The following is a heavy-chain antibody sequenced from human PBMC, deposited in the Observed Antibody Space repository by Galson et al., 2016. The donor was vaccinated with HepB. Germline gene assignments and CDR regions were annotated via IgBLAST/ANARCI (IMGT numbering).Heavy chain of an antibody. J-gene: IGHJ4*02. D-gene: IGHD2-21*02. CDR2: IYYSGTT. CDR1: GGSVTSGSYF. Sequence: ETLSLTCNVSGGSVTSGSYFWSWIRQPPGKGLEWIGYIYYSGTTHYNPSLKSRVTISVDTSKNQVSLKLTSVTAADTAVYYCARGGNCGGDCYSFDHWGQGDLVTVSS. V-gene: IGHV4-61*01. CDR3: ARGGNCGGDCYSFDH.